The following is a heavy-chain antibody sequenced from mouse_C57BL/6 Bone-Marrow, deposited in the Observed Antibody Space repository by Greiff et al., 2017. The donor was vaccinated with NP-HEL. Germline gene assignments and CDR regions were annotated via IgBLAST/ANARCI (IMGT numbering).Heavy chain of an antibody. CDR1: GYTFTSYW. Sequence: VQLQESGPELVRPGASVKISCKASGYTFTSYWMQWVRQRPGQGLEWIGEIFPGSGGTSYNEKFKGKATLTVDTSSSTAYMQLSSLSSEDSAVFFCADWYYGYWGQGTTLTVSS. CDR2: IFPGSGGT. D-gene: IGHD1-1*01. V-gene: IGHV1-56*01. J-gene: IGHJ2*01. CDR3: ADWYYGY.